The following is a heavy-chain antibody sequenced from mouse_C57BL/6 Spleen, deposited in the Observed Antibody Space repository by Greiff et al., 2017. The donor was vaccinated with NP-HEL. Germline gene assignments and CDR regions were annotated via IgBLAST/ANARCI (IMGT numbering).Heavy chain of an antibody. Sequence: VQLQQSDAELVKPGASVKISCKVSGYTFTDHTIHWMKQRPEQGLEWIGYIYPRDGSTKYNEKFKGKATLTADKSSSTAYMQLNSLTSEDSAFYFCARYYYGSSSWFAYWGQGTLVTVSA. CDR3: ARYYYGSSSWFAY. CDR2: IYPRDGST. J-gene: IGHJ3*01. CDR1: GYTFTDHT. V-gene: IGHV1-78*01. D-gene: IGHD1-1*01.